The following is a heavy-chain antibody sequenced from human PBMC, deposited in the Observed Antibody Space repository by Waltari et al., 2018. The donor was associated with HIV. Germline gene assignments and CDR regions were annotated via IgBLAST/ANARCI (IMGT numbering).Heavy chain of an antibody. Sequence: QVQLQESGPGLVKPSETLSLTCSVSGGSISTYYWTWIRQPAGKGLEWIGRLYTSGSINYNPSLKSRVTMSIDTSKNQFSLKVSSVTAADTAVYYCARGITGTTSFYYYGMDVWGQGTTVTVSS. CDR3: ARGITGTTSFYYYGMDV. CDR1: GGSISTYY. CDR2: LYTSGSI. J-gene: IGHJ6*02. V-gene: IGHV4-4*07. D-gene: IGHD1-7*01.